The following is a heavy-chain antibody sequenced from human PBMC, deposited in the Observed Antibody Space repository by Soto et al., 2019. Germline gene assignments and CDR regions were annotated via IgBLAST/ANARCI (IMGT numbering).Heavy chain of an antibody. Sequence: SETLSLTCSVSGGSVSNKTYYWSWIRQPPGKRLEWIGYVYYSGSTYYNPSLKSRVTISVDTSKNQFSLKLSSVTAADTAVYYCARMEVSSNYYYYGMDVWGQGTTVTVSS. V-gene: IGHV4-30-4*08. J-gene: IGHJ6*02. D-gene: IGHD3-3*01. CDR2: VYYSGST. CDR1: GGSVSNKTYY. CDR3: ARMEVSSNYYYYGMDV.